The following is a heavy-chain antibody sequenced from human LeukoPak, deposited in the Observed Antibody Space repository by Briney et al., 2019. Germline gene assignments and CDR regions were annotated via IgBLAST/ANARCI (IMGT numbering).Heavy chain of an antibody. J-gene: IGHJ5*02. CDR2: INHSGST. CDR1: GGSFSGYH. CDR3: ARTYYDFWSGALMSWFDP. D-gene: IGHD3-3*01. V-gene: IGHV4-34*01. Sequence: SETLSLTCAVYGGSFSGYHWSWIRQPPGKGLEWIGEINHSGSTNYNPSLKSRVTISVDTSKNQFSLKLSSVTAADTAVYYCARTYYDFWSGALMSWFDPWGQGTLVTVSS.